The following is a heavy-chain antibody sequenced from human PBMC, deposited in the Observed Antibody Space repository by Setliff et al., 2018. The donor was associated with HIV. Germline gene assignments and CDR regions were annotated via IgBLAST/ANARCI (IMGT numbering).Heavy chain of an antibody. J-gene: IGHJ6*02. D-gene: IGHD6-13*01. CDR1: GFTFSSYA. V-gene: IGHV3-23*01. CDR2: ISGSGGST. CDR3: ARDCRVGWVFTYGMDV. Sequence: QAGGSLRLSCAASGFTFSSYAMSWVRQAPGKGLEWVSAISGSGGSTYYADSVKGRFTISTDNSKNTLYLQMNSLRPEDTAVYYCARDCRVGWVFTYGMDVWGQGTLVTVSS.